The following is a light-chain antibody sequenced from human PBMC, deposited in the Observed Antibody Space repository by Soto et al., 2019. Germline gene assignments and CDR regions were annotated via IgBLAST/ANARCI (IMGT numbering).Light chain of an antibody. CDR3: SSYTSSSTYVV. Sequence: QSALTQPASVSGSPGQSITISCTGTSSDVGGYNYVSWYQQHPGKAPKIMIYDVSNRPSGVSNRFSVSKSGNTASLTISGLQAEGEADYYCSSYTSSSTYVVFGGGTKLTVL. J-gene: IGLJ2*01. V-gene: IGLV2-14*01. CDR2: DVS. CDR1: SSDVGGYNY.